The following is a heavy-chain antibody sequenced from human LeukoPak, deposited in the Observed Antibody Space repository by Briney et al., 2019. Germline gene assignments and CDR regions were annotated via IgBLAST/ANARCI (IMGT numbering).Heavy chain of an antibody. CDR1: GFTFSSYE. D-gene: IGHD1-26*01. CDR3: ARVGATIGNYFDY. J-gene: IGHJ4*02. CDR2: ISSSGSTI. V-gene: IGHV3-48*03. Sequence: PGGSLRLSCAASGFTFSSYEMNWVRQAPGKGLEWVSYISSSGSTIYYADSVKGRFTISRDNAKNSLYLQMNSLRAEDTAVYYCARVGATIGNYFDYWGQGTLVTVSS.